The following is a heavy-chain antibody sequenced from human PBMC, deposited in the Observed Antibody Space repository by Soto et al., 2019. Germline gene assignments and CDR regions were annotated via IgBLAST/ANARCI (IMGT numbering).Heavy chain of an antibody. CDR3: TRSPQNDYYYDSSGYYLSYFDS. CDR1: GFRFSTYD. CDR2: MSGSGSGT. V-gene: IGHV3-23*01. D-gene: IGHD3-22*01. J-gene: IGHJ4*02. Sequence: DVQLLESGGGLVQPGGSLRLSCAASGFRFSTYDMSWVRQAPGKGLEWVSVMSGSGSGTYYADSVKGRFTISRDNSKNTLYLQMNSLRDEDTAVYYCTRSPQNDYYYDSSGYYLSYFDSWGQGTRVTVSS.